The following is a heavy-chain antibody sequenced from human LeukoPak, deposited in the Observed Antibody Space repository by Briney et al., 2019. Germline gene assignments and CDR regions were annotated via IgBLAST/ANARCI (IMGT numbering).Heavy chain of an antibody. CDR2: INSDGGST. D-gene: IGHD5-18*01. J-gene: IGHJ4*02. CDR1: GFTFSSYS. Sequence: GGSLRLSCAASGFTFSSYSMHWVRQAPGKGLEWVSRINSDGGSTSYADSVKGRFTISRDNAKNTLYLQMNSLRAEDTALYFCARDTDSYDFDYWGQGTLVTVSS. CDR3: ARDTDSYDFDY. V-gene: IGHV3-74*01.